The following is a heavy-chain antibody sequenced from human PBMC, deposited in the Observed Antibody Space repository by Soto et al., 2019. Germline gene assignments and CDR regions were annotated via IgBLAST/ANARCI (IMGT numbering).Heavy chain of an antibody. CDR2: ISSSGST. CDR3: ARSGVTGIVIPSHWFDP. Sequence: SETLSLTCTVSGDSIGGVGYWSWIRQFPGGGLEWIGCISSSGSTYYNPALNNRISLSLDTSQNQFSLKLLSVTAADTAIYYCARSGVTGIVIPSHWFDPCGQTXLVTVSS. J-gene: IGHJ5*02. CDR1: GDSIGGVGY. V-gene: IGHV4-31*03. D-gene: IGHD2-21*02.